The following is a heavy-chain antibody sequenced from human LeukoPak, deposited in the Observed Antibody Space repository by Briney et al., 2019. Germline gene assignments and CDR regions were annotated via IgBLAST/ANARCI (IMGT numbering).Heavy chain of an antibody. D-gene: IGHD2-2*01. CDR3: GSAPYQPPEG. Sequence: SETLSLTCAVYGGSFSGYYWSWIRQPPGKGLEWIGEINHRGSTNYNPSLKSRVTISVDTSKNQFSLKLSSVTAADTAVYYCGSAPYQPPEGWGQGTLVTVSS. CDR2: INHRGST. V-gene: IGHV4-34*01. J-gene: IGHJ4*02. CDR1: GGSFSGYY.